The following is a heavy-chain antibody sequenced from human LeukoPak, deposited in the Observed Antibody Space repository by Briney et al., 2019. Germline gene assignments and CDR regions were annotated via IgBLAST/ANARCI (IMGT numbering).Heavy chain of an antibody. J-gene: IGHJ6*02. V-gene: IGHV4-59*01. CDR1: GGSISTYY. CDR2: IYYTGTT. D-gene: IGHD4-17*01. Sequence: SETLSLTCSVSGGSISTYYWSWIRQLPGKGLEWSGDIYYTGTTNYNPSLRSRVTISVDTSRNQFSLRLSSVTAADTAVYYCAREDPQTTVPEGMDVWGHGTTVIVSS. CDR3: AREDPQTTVPEGMDV.